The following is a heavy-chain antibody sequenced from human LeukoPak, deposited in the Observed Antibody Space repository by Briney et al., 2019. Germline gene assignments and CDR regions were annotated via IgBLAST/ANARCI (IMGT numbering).Heavy chain of an antibody. D-gene: IGHD4-17*01. CDR3: ARRTTVTPNWFDP. CDR2: IYYTGST. J-gene: IGHJ5*02. Sequence: WETLRLTCTVSGGPISSYQWSWIRQPPGKGLEWIGYIYYTGSTNYHPSLKSRITISLDTSKNQFSLKLSSVTAADTAVYYCARRTTVTPNWFDPWGQGTLVPVSS. V-gene: IGHV4-59*08. CDR1: GGPISSYQ.